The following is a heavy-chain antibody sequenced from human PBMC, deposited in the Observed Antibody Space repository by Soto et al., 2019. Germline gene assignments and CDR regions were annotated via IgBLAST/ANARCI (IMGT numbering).Heavy chain of an antibody. D-gene: IGHD4-4*01. CDR2: INSDGSTI. CDR1: GFTFGPFW. Sequence: GVSLRLSCAASGFTFGPFWMHWVRQAPGKGLVWLSHINSDGSTIVYADSVKGRFTISRDNAKNKLYLQMNSLRVEDTAVYYCARYLDYSMRNGFDPWGQGTLVTVSS. CDR3: ARYLDYSMRNGFDP. J-gene: IGHJ5*02. V-gene: IGHV3-74*01.